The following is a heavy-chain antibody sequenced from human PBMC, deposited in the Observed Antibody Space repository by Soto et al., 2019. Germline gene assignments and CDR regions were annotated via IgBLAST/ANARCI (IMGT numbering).Heavy chain of an antibody. V-gene: IGHV4-4*02. CDR2: IYHSGST. CDR1: GGSISSSNW. CDR3: ARVRCTNGVCYLYYYYGMDV. J-gene: IGHJ6*02. D-gene: IGHD2-8*01. Sequence: SETLSLTCAVSGGSISSSNWWSWVRQPPGKGLEWIGEIYHSGSTNYNPSLKSRVTISVDKSKNQFSLKLSSVTAADTAVYYCARVRCTNGVCYLYYYYGMDVWGQGTTVTVSS.